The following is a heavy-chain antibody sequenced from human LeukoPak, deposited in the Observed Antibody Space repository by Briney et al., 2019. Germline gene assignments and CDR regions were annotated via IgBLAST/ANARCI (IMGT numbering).Heavy chain of an antibody. Sequence: ASVKVSCKASGYTFTSYDINWVRQATGQGLEWMGWMNPNSGNTGYARKFQGRVTITRNTSISTAYMELSSLRSEDTAVYYCARAGEYNWFDPWGQGTLVTVSS. CDR2: MNPNSGNT. J-gene: IGHJ5*02. V-gene: IGHV1-8*03. CDR1: GYTFTSYD. CDR3: ARAGEYNWFDP. D-gene: IGHD3-16*01.